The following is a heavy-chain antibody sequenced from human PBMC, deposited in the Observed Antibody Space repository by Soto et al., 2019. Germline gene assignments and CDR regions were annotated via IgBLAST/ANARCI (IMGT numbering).Heavy chain of an antibody. CDR2: ISYDGSNK. CDR1: GFTFSNYA. J-gene: IGHJ6*03. CDR3: ARASSSFLDVYYMDV. Sequence: GGSLRLSCAASGFTFSNYAMSWVRQAPGKGLEWVAVISYDGSNKYYADSVRGRLTISRDNAKNTLYLQINSLRAEDTAVYYCARASSSFLDVYYMDVWGKGTTVTVSS. V-gene: IGHV3-30-3*01.